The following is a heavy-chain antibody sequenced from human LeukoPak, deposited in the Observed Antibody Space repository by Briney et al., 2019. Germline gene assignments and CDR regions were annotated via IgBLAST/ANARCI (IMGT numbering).Heavy chain of an antibody. J-gene: IGHJ4*02. D-gene: IGHD3-22*01. Sequence: GGSLRLSCAASGFTFSNAWISWVRQAPGRGLEWVGRIKSKTGGGTTDYAAPVKGRFTISRDDSKNTLYLQMNSLKTEDTAVYYCTTDPLVVLDYWGQGTLVTVSS. CDR1: GFTFSNAW. CDR2: IKSKTGGGTT. CDR3: TTDPLVVLDY. V-gene: IGHV3-15*01.